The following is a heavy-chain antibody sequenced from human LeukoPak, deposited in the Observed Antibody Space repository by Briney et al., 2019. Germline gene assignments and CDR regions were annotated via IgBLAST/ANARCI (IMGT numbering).Heavy chain of an antibody. J-gene: IGHJ4*02. V-gene: IGHV3-33*08. CDR3: ARQGDIATGFDY. CDR1: GFTFSTYS. D-gene: IGHD5-12*01. CDR2: IWYDGSNK. Sequence: GGSLRVSCAASGFTFSTYSMNWVRQAPGKGLEWVAVIWYDGSNKYYADSVKGRFTISRDNSKNTLYLQMNSLRAEDTAVYYCARQGDIATGFDYWGQGTLVTVSS.